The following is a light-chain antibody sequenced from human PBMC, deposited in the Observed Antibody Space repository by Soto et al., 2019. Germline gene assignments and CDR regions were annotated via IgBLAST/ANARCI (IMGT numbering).Light chain of an antibody. J-gene: IGLJ2*01. CDR2: DVT. CDR3: GAYTITSTLMI. Sequence: QSVLTQPASVSGSPGQSITISCSGTPSDIGAYNYVSWYQHLPGKDPEVIIYDVTNRPSGVSSRFSGSKSGTTASLTISGLQAEDEANYYCGAYTITSTLMIFGGGTKVTVL. V-gene: IGLV2-14*03. CDR1: PSDIGAYNY.